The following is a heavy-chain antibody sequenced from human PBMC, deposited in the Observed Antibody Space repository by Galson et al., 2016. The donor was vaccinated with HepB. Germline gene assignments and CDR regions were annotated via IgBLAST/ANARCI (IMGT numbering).Heavy chain of an antibody. CDR1: GDSVSSHSAA. J-gene: IGHJ5*02. V-gene: IGHV6-1*01. CDR3: ARVRCSTFRCQNWFDP. Sequence: CAISGDSVSSHSAAWTWIRQSPLRGLEWLGRTYYRSEWYNDYAVSVKSRISIHPDTSKNQFSLQLNSVTPEDTAVYYCARVRCSTFRCQNWFDPWGQGTLVTVPS. D-gene: IGHD2/OR15-2a*01. CDR2: TYYRSEWYN.